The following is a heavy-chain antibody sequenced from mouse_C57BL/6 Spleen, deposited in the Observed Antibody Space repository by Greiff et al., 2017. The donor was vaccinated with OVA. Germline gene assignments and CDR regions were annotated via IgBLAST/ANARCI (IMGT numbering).Heavy chain of an antibody. Sequence: QVHVKQPGAELVMPGASVKLSCKASGYTFTSYWMHWVKQRPGQGLEWIGEIDPSDSYTNYNQKFKGKSTLTVDKSSSTAYMQLSSLTSEDSAVYYCARGSDGYYPYWGQGTTLTVSS. J-gene: IGHJ2*01. V-gene: IGHV1-69*01. D-gene: IGHD2-3*01. CDR2: IDPSDSYT. CDR3: ARGSDGYYPY. CDR1: GYTFTSYW.